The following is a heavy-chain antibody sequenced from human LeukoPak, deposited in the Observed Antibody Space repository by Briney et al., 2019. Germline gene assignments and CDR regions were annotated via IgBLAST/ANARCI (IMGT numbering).Heavy chain of an antibody. CDR1: GGSISSSSYY. J-gene: IGHJ4*02. CDR3: AIQEWLRFDY. CDR2: IKQSGST. Sequence: SETLSLTCSVSGGSISSSSYYWGWIRQPPGKGLEWIGDIKQSGSTSYNPSLKSRVTISVDTSKNQFSLKLSSVTAADTAVYYCAIQEWLRFDYWGQGTLVTVSS. V-gene: IGHV4-39*01. D-gene: IGHD3-3*01.